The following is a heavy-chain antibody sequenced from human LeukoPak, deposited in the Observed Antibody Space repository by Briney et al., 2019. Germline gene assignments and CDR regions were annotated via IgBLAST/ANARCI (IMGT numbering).Heavy chain of an antibody. D-gene: IGHD1-20*01. CDR3: ARPIPNNWNDVFGCDY. CDR1: GYTFTSYG. Sequence: ASVKVSCKASGYTFTSYGINWVRQAPGQGLEWMGWISAYNGNTNYAQKFQGRVTITADESTSTAYMELSSLRSEDTAVYYCARPIPNNWNDVFGCDYWGQGTLVTVSS. J-gene: IGHJ4*02. CDR2: ISAYNGNT. V-gene: IGHV1-18*01.